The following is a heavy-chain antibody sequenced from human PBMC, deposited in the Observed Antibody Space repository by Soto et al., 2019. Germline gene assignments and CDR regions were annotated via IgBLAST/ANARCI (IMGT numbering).Heavy chain of an antibody. D-gene: IGHD3-16*01. CDR3: ATQTISDTWGV. Sequence: QVQLQESGPGLVKPSETLSLTCTVSGAPITTTKWWAWVRLPPGKGLEWIGELSRGDERSSNPSLEGRVTMSLDKSNNPFSLKLTSVPAADTAISSCATQTISDTWGVWRRGTSVTVSS. V-gene: IGHV4-4*02. J-gene: IGHJ6*02. CDR2: LSRGDER. CDR1: GAPITTTKW.